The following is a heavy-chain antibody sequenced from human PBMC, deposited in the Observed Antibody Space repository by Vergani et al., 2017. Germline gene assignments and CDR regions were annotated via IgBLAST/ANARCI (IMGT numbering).Heavy chain of an antibody. J-gene: IGHJ4*02. V-gene: IGHV3-30*01. CDR3: ARREATVVTPFDY. CDR2: ISYDGSNK. Sequence: QVQLVESGGGVVPPGRSLRLSCAASGFTFSSYAMHWVRQAPGKGLEWVAVISYDGSNKYYADSVKGRFTISRDNSKNTLYLQMNSLRAEDTAVYYCARREATVVTPFDYWGQGTLVTVSS. CDR1: GFTFSSYA. D-gene: IGHD4-23*01.